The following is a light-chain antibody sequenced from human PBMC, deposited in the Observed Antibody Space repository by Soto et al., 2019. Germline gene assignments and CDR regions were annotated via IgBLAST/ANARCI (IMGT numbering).Light chain of an antibody. CDR3: SSYAGSNNFGV. J-gene: IGLJ1*01. CDR1: SSDVGGYNY. V-gene: IGLV2-8*01. CDR2: EVS. Sequence: QSVLTQPASVSGSPGQSITISCTGTSSDVGGYNYVSWYQQLPGKAPKLMIYEVSKRPSGVPDRFSGSKSGNTASLTVSGLQAEDEADYYCSSYAGSNNFGVFGTGTKVTVL.